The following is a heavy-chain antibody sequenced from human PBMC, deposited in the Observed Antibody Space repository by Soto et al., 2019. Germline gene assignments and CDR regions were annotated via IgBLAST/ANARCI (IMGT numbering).Heavy chain of an antibody. CDR2: IYYSGTT. CDR1: GYSISSSNW. J-gene: IGHJ3*01. D-gene: IGHD3-10*01. Sequence: SENLSLTSTVSGYSISSSNWWGWIRQPPGKGLEWIGYIYYSGTTYYNPSLKSRVTMSVDTSKNQFSLKLTSVTAVDTAVYYCARDVGDESITYNDAFDVWGQGTMVT. CDR3: ARDVGDESITYNDAFDV. V-gene: IGHV4-28*03.